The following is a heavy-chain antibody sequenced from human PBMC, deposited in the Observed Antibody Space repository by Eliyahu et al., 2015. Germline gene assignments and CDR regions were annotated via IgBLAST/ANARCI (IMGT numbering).Heavy chain of an antibody. Sequence: QVQLVQSGAXVKKPGSSVKVXCKASGXXFXSYAISWVRQAPGXGLEWXGGIIPIFGTANYAQKFQGRVTITADKSTSTAYMELSSLRSEDTAVYYCASRQAATPPTWWWFDPWGQGTLVTVSS. V-gene: IGHV1-69*06. CDR1: GXXFXSYA. CDR2: IIPIFGTA. J-gene: IGHJ5*02. CDR3: ASRQAATPPTWWWFDP. D-gene: IGHD2-15*01.